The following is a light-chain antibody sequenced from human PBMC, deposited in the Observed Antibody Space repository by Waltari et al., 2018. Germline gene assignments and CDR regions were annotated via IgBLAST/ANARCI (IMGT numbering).Light chain of an antibody. V-gene: IGLV8-61*01. Sequence: QTVVTQEAWLSVCPGGTVTLTCALSSGSASTTSYATWYQQTPGQAPRTLVYKANARSSGVPDRFSGSILGNTAALTITGAQADDESDYYCALYMGSGIWVFGGGTRLTVL. CDR1: SGSASTTSY. J-gene: IGLJ3*02. CDR2: KAN. CDR3: ALYMGSGIWV.